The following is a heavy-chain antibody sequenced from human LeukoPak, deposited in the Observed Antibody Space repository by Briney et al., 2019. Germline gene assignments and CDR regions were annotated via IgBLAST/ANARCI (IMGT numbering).Heavy chain of an antibody. J-gene: IGHJ6*02. V-gene: IGHV5-51*01. Sequence: GESLQTSAQCSGYSFADYWIGWVRQTRGKGLDWMGIVYPGNSDTRYSPSSQGQVTISADKSIRTAYLQWSSLKASDTAMYYCARSDQFRWFGEPRRPFYYGVDVWGQGTTVTVSS. CDR2: VYPGNSDT. CDR1: GYSFADYW. D-gene: IGHD3-10*01. CDR3: ARSDQFRWFGEPRRPFYYGVDV.